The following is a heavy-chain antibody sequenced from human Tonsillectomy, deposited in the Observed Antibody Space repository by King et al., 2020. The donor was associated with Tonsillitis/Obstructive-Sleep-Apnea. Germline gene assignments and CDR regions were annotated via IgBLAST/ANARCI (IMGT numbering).Heavy chain of an antibody. D-gene: IGHD6-13*01. CDR3: AHRLGIAAADNWFDP. CDR2: IYWDDDK. CDR1: GFSLSTSGVG. Sequence: ITLQESGPTLVKPPQTLTLTCTFSGFSLSTSGVGVGWIRQPPGKALEWLALIYWDDDKRYSPSLKSRLTITKDTSKNQVVLTMTNMDPVDTATYYCAHRLGIAAADNWFDPWGQGTLVTVSS. J-gene: IGHJ5*02. V-gene: IGHV2-5*02.